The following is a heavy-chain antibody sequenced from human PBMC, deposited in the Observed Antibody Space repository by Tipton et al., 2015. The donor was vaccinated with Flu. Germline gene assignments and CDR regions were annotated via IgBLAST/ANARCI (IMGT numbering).Heavy chain of an antibody. V-gene: IGHV4-38-2*01. CDR2: IFHSGST. J-gene: IGHJ5*02. CDR1: GDSFISSAYY. Sequence: GLVKPSETLSLTCAVSGDSFISSAYYWGWIRQPPGKGLEWIGNIFHSGSTYYNPSLRSRLSISIDRSKNLFSLNLRSVTAADTAVYYCARRDFSNYVSDPKNWFDPWGQGTLVTVSS. CDR3: ARRDFSNYVSDPKNWFDP. D-gene: IGHD4-11*01.